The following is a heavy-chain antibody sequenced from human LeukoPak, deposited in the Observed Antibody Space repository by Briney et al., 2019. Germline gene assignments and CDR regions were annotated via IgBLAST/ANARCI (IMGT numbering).Heavy chain of an antibody. CDR1: GFTVSNNY. CDR2: IYSGGTT. Sequence: QPGGSLRLSCAASGFTVSNNYMSWVRQAPGKGLEWVSVIYSGGTTYYADSVKGRFTISRDNSKITLYLLMNSLRAEDTAVYYCARGGYCSGGNCYGYFDYWGQGTLVTVSS. CDR3: ARGGYCSGGNCYGYFDY. D-gene: IGHD2-15*01. J-gene: IGHJ4*02. V-gene: IGHV3-66*01.